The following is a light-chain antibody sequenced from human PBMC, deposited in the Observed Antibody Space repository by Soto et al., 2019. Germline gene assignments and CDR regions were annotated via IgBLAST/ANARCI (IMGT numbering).Light chain of an antibody. CDR1: QIIYSW. CDR2: KSS. J-gene: IGKJ1*01. V-gene: IGKV1-5*03. CDR3: LQYFDYYRT. Sequence: DLPMTQSPSTLSASVGDSVTITCRASQIIYSWLAWYQQKPGNAPKLLIYKSSTVERGVPSRFSGSGSETEFTLTINSLQPDDFATYYCLQYFDYYRTFGQGTKVEIK.